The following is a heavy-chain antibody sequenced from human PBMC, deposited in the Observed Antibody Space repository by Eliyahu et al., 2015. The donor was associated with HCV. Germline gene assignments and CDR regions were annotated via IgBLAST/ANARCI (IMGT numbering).Heavy chain of an antibody. CDR3: AGDGTKWNDIEY. CDR2: IKPDGSET. J-gene: IGHJ4*02. D-gene: IGHD1-1*01. Sequence: EVQLVESGGGLVQPGGSLRLSCAASGFTFTNYWMTWVRQAPGKGLEWVANIKPDGSETNYVDSVKGRFTISRDNAKKVVYLEMNTLRADDTALYFCAGDGTKWNDIEYWGQGTLVTVSS. V-gene: IGHV3-7*01. CDR1: GFTFTNYW.